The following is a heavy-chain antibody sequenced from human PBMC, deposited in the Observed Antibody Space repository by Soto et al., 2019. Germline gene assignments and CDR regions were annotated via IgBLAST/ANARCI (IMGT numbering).Heavy chain of an antibody. D-gene: IGHD6-19*01. J-gene: IGHJ6*01. CDR3: ARLISGYSSGWYWVGATHPYYYYGMDV. V-gene: IGHV4-39*01. Sequence: LRSTVWGGPIGSFGDRWGIIHKPPGKGLELILSIYSSGSTYHNPSLKSRVTISVDTSKNQFSLKLSSVTAADTAVYYCARLISGYSSGWYWVGATHPYYYYGMDVWGQATTVTLYS. CDR1: GGPIGSFGDR. CDR2: IYSSGST.